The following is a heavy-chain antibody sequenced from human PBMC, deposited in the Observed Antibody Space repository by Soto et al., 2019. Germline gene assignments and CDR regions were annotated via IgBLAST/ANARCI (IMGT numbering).Heavy chain of an antibody. J-gene: IGHJ5*02. CDR1: GFTFSSYW. CDR2: ISSDGSST. CDR3: ARDRGSEYQLLKGWFDP. Sequence: EVQLVESGGGLVQPGGSLRLSCAASGFTFSSYWMHWVRQAPGKGLVWVSRISSDGSSTSYADSVKGRFTISRDNAKNTLYLQMNSLRAEDTAVYYCARDRGSEYQLLKGWFDPWGQGTLVTVSS. V-gene: IGHV3-74*01. D-gene: IGHD2-2*01.